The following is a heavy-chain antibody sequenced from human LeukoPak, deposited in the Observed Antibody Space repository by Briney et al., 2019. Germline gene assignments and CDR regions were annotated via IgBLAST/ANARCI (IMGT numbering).Heavy chain of an antibody. D-gene: IGHD2-21*02. CDR3: ARDVVVTAMGY. CDR1: GYTFTGYY. CDR2: INPNSGGT. V-gene: IGHV1-2*02. J-gene: IGHJ4*02. Sequence: ASVKVSCMASGYTFTGYYMHWVRQAPGQGLEGMGWINPNSGGTNYAQKFQGRVTMTRHTYISTAYMELSRMRSDDTAVYYCARDVVVTAMGYWGQGTLVTVSS.